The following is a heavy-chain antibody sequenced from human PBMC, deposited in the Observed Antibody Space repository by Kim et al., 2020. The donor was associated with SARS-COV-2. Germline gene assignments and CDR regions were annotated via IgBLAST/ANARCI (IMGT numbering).Heavy chain of an antibody. CDR3: ARHGCTGGVCYFDP. Sequence: SSPSLKCRVTISVDTSKNQFSLKLSSVTDATVYYCARHGCTGGVCYFDPWGQGTLVTVSS. V-gene: IGHV4-30-2*03. J-gene: IGHJ5*02. D-gene: IGHD2-8*02.